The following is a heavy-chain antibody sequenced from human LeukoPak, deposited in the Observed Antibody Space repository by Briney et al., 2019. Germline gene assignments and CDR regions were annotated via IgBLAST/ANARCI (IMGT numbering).Heavy chain of an antibody. V-gene: IGHV3-23*01. J-gene: IGHJ4*02. CDR3: AYDSMVRGVITS. Sequence: GGSLRLSCAASGFTFSSYAMSWVRQAPGKGLEWVSAISGSGGSTYYADSVKGRFTISRDNSKNTLYLQMNSLRAEDTAVYYCAYDSMVRGVITSWGQGTLVTVSS. CDR1: GFTFSSYA. CDR2: ISGSGGST. D-gene: IGHD3-10*01.